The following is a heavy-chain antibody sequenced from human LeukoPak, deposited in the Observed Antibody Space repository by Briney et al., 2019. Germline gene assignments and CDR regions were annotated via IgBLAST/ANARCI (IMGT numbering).Heavy chain of an antibody. CDR3: ARDLSQVGVVTLGASDI. V-gene: IGHV4-59*01. D-gene: IGHD3-3*01. Sequence: SETLSLTCTVSGASITSYYWNWIRQPPGKGLEWIGYIHYSGSTNYNPSLKSRVTISVDTSKNQLSLDLTSVAAADTAVYYCARDLSQVGVVTLGASDIWGQGTMVTVSS. J-gene: IGHJ3*02. CDR1: GASITSYY. CDR2: IHYSGST.